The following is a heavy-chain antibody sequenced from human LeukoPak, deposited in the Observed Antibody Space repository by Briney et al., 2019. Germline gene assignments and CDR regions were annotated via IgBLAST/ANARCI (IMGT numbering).Heavy chain of an antibody. CDR2: IYYTGNT. D-gene: IGHD3/OR15-3a*01. J-gene: IGHJ4*02. CDR1: GVSISSSYSY. Sequence: RSSETLSLTCTVSGVSISSSYSYWGWIRQPPGMGPEWIGSIYYTGNTYYNASLKSQVSISIDTSKNQFSLKLTSVTAADTAVYYCARQTGSGLFILPGGQGTLVTVSS. V-gene: IGHV4-39*01. CDR3: ARQTGSGLFILP.